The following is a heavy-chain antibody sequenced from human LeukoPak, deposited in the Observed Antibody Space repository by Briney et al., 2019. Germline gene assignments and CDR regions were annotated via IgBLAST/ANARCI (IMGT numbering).Heavy chain of an antibody. CDR1: GFTFSSYT. J-gene: IGHJ4*02. CDR3: ARDLDGDYVLDY. V-gene: IGHV3-30-3*01. Sequence: GGSLRLSCAASGFTFSSYTMNWVRQAPGKGLEWVAVISYDGSNKYYADSVKGRFTISRDNSKNTLYLQMNSLRAEDTAVYYCARDLDGDYVLDYWGQGTLVTVPS. CDR2: ISYDGSNK. D-gene: IGHD4-17*01.